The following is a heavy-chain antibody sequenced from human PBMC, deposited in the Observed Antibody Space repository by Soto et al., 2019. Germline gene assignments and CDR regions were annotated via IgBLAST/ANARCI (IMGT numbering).Heavy chain of an antibody. J-gene: IGHJ4*02. CDR3: ASSLCSGGSCYVGIFDY. CDR1: GGSISSGGYY. V-gene: IGHV4-31*03. Sequence: SETLSLTCTVSGGSISSGGYYWSWIRQHPGKGLERIGYIYYSGSTYNNPPLKSRVTISVDKSKNQFSLKLSSVTAADTAVYYCASSLCSGGSCYVGIFDYWGQGTLVTVSS. CDR2: IYYSGST. D-gene: IGHD2-15*01.